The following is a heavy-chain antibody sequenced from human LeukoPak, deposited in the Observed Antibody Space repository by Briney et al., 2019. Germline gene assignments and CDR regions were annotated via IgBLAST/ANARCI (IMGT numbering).Heavy chain of an antibody. V-gene: IGHV4-39*01. D-gene: IGHD3-22*01. CDR3: ARAVRMGIVVVMFAY. CDR1: GGSISSSSYY. CDR2: IYYSGST. J-gene: IGHJ4*02. Sequence: SETLSLTCTVSGGSISSSSYYWGWIRQPPGKGLEWIGSIYYSGSTYYNPSLKSRVTISVDTSKNQFSLKLSSVTAADTAVYYCARAVRMGIVVVMFAYWGQGTLVTVSS.